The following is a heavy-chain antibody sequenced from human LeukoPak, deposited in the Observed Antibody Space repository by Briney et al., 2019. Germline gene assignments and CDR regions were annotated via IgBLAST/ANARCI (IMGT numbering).Heavy chain of an antibody. V-gene: IGHV4-31*03. Sequence: PSETLSLTCTVSGGSISSGGYYWSWIRQHPGKGLEWIGYIHYSGSTYYNPSLKSRVTISVDTSRNQFSLKLSSVTAADTAVYYCARGGNGEAFDIWGQGTMVTVSS. CDR3: ARGGNGEAFDI. CDR1: GGSISSGGYY. J-gene: IGHJ3*02. D-gene: IGHD1-1*01. CDR2: IHYSGST.